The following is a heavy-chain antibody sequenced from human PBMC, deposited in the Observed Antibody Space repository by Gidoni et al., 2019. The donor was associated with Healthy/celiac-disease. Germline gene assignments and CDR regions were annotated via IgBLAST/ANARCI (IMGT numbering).Heavy chain of an antibody. CDR3: ATNIVGDTGNAFDI. J-gene: IGHJ3*02. CDR2: IHPGDSDT. V-gene: IGHV5-51*01. CDR1: GYSFTSYW. Sequence: EAQPVQSGAEVKNPGESLKISCMGSGYSFTSYWTGWVRQLPGKGLERMGIIHPGDSDTRYSPSFQGQVTISANKSISTAYLQWSSLKASDTAMYYCATNIVGDTGNAFDIWGQGAMVTVSS. D-gene: IGHD1-26*01.